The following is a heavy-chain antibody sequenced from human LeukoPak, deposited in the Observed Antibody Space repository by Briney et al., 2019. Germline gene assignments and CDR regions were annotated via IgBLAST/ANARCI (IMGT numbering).Heavy chain of an antibody. V-gene: IGHV1-2*02. CDR1: GYTFTGYY. D-gene: IGHD2-15*01. J-gene: IGHJ4*02. CDR2: INPNSGGT. Sequence: ASVKVSCKASGYTFTGYYMHWVRQAPGQGLEWMGWINPNSGGTNYAQKFQGRVTMTRDTSISTAYMELSRLRSDDTAVYYCARSSKDFYCSGGSCYTPDYWGQGTLVTVSS. CDR3: ARSSKDFYCSGGSCYTPDY.